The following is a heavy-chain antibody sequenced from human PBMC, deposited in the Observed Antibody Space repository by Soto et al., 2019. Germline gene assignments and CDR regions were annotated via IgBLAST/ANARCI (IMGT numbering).Heavy chain of an antibody. Sequence: PGGSLRLSCATSGFRFRKYAMSLVRQAPGKGLEWVSAIHGGGDSTYYADSVKGRFTISRDNSKNTLYLQMNSLRAEDTAVYYCAKDPSYDFWSGYYWFDPWAQATLVTVSS. D-gene: IGHD3-3*01. J-gene: IGHJ5*02. CDR1: GFRFRKYA. CDR2: IHGGGDST. V-gene: IGHV3-23*01. CDR3: AKDPSYDFWSGYYWFDP.